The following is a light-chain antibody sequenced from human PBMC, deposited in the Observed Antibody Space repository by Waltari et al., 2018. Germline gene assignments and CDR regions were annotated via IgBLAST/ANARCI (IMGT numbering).Light chain of an antibody. CDR2: DVS. CDR3: CSYAGSSNFK. V-gene: IGLV2-23*02. Sequence: QSALTPPASVSASPRQSTTLSCPGTRGVVGGFKHVSWYQHHPRKAPKLTYDDVSKRPSGASSRSACTKSGTTSSLTISGHHAEDEADYCCCSYAGSSNFKFGGGTKLTVL. CDR1: RGVVGGFKH. J-gene: IGLJ3*02.